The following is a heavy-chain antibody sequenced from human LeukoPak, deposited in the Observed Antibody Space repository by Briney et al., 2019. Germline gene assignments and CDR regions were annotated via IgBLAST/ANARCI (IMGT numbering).Heavy chain of an antibody. J-gene: IGHJ4*02. CDR1: GFTFSSYS. V-gene: IGHV3-7*03. Sequence: GGSLRLSCAASGFTFSSYSMNWVRLAPGKGLEWVANIKEDGTETYYVDSVKGRFTISRDNAKNSLYLQMNSLRVEDTAVYYCAKEGRSLQTYWGQGTLVTVSS. CDR2: IKEDGTET. D-gene: IGHD5-24*01. CDR3: AKEGRSLQTY.